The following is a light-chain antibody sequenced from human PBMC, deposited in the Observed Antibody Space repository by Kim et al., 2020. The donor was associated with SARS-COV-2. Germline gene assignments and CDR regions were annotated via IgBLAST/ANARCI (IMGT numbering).Light chain of an antibody. V-gene: IGKV4-1*01. CDR1: QSIVGSSNNRNY. CDR3: QQYFSTLWT. Sequence: DIVMTQSPDSLAVSLGERATINCKSSQSIVGSSNNRNYLAWYQQKLGQPPKLLIYWASARESGVPDRFSGGGSGTDFTLPISSLQAEDVAVYYCQQYFSTLWTFGQGTKVEIK. J-gene: IGKJ1*01. CDR2: WAS.